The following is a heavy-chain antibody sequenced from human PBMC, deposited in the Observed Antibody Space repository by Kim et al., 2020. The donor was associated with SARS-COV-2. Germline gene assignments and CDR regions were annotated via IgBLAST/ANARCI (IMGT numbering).Heavy chain of an antibody. D-gene: IGHD6-13*01. J-gene: IGHJ4*02. CDR1: GGSISSYY. CDR3: ARRSSSSSTIDY. CDR2: IYYSGST. Sequence: SETLSLTCTVSGGSISSYYWSWIRQPPGKGLEWIGYIYYSGSTNYNPSLKSRVTISVDTSKNQFSLKLSSVTAADTAVYYCARRSSSSSTIDYWGQGTLVTVSS. V-gene: IGHV4-59*01.